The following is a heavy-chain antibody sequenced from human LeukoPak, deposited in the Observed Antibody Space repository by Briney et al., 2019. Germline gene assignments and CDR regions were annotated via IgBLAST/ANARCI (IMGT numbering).Heavy chain of an antibody. CDR2: IGSSGSNI. Sequence: GGSLRLSCVASGFTFSSYEMKWVRQAPGKGLEWVSYIGSSGSNIHYADSVKGRFTISRDNARNSLFLQMNSLRVEDTAVYYCARGWSGNYWGQGTLVTVSS. J-gene: IGHJ4*02. V-gene: IGHV3-48*03. D-gene: IGHD3-3*01. CDR1: GFTFSSYE. CDR3: ARGWSGNY.